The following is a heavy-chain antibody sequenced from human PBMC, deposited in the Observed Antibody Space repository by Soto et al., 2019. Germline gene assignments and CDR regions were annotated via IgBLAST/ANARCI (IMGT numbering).Heavy chain of an antibody. CDR1: GYIFTSYG. CDR2: ITTDKGKT. CDR3: ARDRSSGCAY. D-gene: IGHD6-19*01. J-gene: IGHJ4*02. V-gene: IGHV1-8*01. Sequence: ASVKVSCKTSGYIFTSYGISWVRQAPGQGLEWMGWITTDKGKTTYAQKFQGRVTMTRNTSISTAYMELSSLRSEDTAVYYCARDRSSGCAYWGQGTLVTVYS.